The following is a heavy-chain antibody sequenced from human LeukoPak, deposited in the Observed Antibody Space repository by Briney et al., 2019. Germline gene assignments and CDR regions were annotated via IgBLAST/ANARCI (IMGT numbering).Heavy chain of an antibody. J-gene: IGHJ4*02. D-gene: IGHD1-26*01. V-gene: IGHV3-66*04. Sequence: GGSLRLSCAASGFTVSSNYMSWVRQAPGKGLEWVSVIYSGGSTYYADSVKGRFTISRDNSKNTLYLQMNSLRAEDTAVYYCAKLSGSHDDGFDYWGQGTLVTVSS. CDR1: GFTVSSNY. CDR2: IYSGGST. CDR3: AKLSGSHDDGFDY.